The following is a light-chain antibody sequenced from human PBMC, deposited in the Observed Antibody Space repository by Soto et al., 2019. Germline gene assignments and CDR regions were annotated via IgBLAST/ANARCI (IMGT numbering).Light chain of an antibody. V-gene: IGKV3-11*01. Sequence: EIVLTQSPATLSLSAGKRATLSCRASQSVSSYLAWYQQKPGQAPRLLIYDASNRATDIPARFSGSGSGTDFTLTIRSLEPEDFAVYYCQQRSNWLTFGGGTKVDIK. CDR1: QSVSSY. CDR3: QQRSNWLT. CDR2: DAS. J-gene: IGKJ4*01.